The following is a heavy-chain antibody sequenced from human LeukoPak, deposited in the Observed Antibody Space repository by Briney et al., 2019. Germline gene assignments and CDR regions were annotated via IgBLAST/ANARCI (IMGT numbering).Heavy chain of an antibody. CDR1: GGSISSHY. Sequence: PSETLSLTCTVSGGSISSHYWSWIRQPPGKGLERIGEINHSGSTNYNPSLKSRVTISVDTSKNQFSLKLSSVTAADTAVYYCARALKRSGYDYWGQGTLVTVSS. J-gene: IGHJ4*02. CDR3: ARALKRSGYDY. D-gene: IGHD3-22*01. V-gene: IGHV4-34*01. CDR2: INHSGST.